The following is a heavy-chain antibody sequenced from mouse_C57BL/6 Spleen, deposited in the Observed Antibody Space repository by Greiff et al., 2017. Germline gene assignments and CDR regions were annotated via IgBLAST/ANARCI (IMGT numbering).Heavy chain of an antibody. CDR2: INPNNGGT. J-gene: IGHJ1*03. D-gene: IGHD1-1*01. CDR3: AREVYGSSYDWYFDV. Sequence: VQLQQSGPELVKPGASVKIPCKASGYTFTDYNMDWVKQSHGKSLEWIGDINPNNGGTIYNQKFKGKATLTVDKSSSTAYMELRRLTSEDTAVYYCAREVYGSSYDWYFDVWGTGTTVTVSS. CDR1: GYTFTDYN. V-gene: IGHV1-18*01.